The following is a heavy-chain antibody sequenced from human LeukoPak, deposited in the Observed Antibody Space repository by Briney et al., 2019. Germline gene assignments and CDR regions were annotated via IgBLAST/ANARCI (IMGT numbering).Heavy chain of an antibody. CDR1: GFTFSSYS. J-gene: IGHJ4*02. D-gene: IGHD3-22*01. CDR3: ARDPNYDSSGYYPLDY. V-gene: IGHV3-21*01. CDR2: ISSSSSYI. Sequence: GGSLRLSCAASGFTFSSYSMNWVRQAPGKGLEWVSSISSSSSYIYYADSVKGRFTISRDNAKNSLYPQMNSLRAEDTAVYYCARDPNYDSSGYYPLDYWGQGTLVTVSS.